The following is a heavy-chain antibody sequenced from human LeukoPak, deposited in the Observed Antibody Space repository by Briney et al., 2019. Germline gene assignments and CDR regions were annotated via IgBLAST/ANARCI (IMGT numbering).Heavy chain of an antibody. D-gene: IGHD2-15*01. Sequence: GGSLRLSCAASGFTFSSYAMSWVGHAPGKGLEWVSAISGSGGSTYYAVSVKGRFTISRDNSKNTLYLQMNSLRAEDTAVYYCAKASPSYCSGGSCYPGRAFDIWGQGTMVTVSS. CDR1: GFTFSSYA. V-gene: IGHV3-23*01. CDR2: ISGSGGST. J-gene: IGHJ3*02. CDR3: AKASPSYCSGGSCYPGRAFDI.